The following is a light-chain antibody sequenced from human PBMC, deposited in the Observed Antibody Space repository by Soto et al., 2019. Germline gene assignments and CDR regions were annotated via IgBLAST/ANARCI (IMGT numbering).Light chain of an antibody. Sequence: QSALTQPASVSGSPGQSITISCTGTSSDVGSYNLVSWYQHHPDKAPKLMIYEVSERPSGVSDRFSGSRSGNTASLTISGLQTEDEADYYCCSYAGSSTDVVFGGGTKVTVL. J-gene: IGLJ2*01. CDR1: SSDVGSYNL. CDR3: CSYAGSSTDVV. V-gene: IGLV2-23*02. CDR2: EVS.